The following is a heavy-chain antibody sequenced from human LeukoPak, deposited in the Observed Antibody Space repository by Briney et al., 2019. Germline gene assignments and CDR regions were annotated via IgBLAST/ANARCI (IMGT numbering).Heavy chain of an antibody. CDR3: ARALDSSSSRYQAFEY. J-gene: IGHJ4*02. V-gene: IGHV3-7*01. CDR1: GFSLRNYW. CDR2: IKEDESEK. D-gene: IGHD2-2*01. Sequence: PGGSLRLYCVASGFSLRNYWLSWLRQAPGKGLEGVANIKEDESEKDYVDSVKGRFTISRDNAKNSLYLQMNSLRAEYTAVYYCARALDSSSSRYQAFEYWGQGTLVTVSS.